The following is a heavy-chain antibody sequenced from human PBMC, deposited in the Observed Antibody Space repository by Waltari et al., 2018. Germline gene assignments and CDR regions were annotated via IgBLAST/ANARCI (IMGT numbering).Heavy chain of an antibody. CDR3: ARDGEVTTQFDY. CDR1: GFTFSSYS. CDR2: IISSSSYI. Sequence: EVQLVESGGGLVKPGGSLRLSCAASGFTFSSYSMNWVRQAPGKGLEWVSYIISSSSYIYYADSVKGRFTISRDNAKNSLYLQMNSLRAEDTAVYYCARDGEVTTQFDYWGQGTLVTVSS. V-gene: IGHV3-21*01. J-gene: IGHJ4*02. D-gene: IGHD4-17*01.